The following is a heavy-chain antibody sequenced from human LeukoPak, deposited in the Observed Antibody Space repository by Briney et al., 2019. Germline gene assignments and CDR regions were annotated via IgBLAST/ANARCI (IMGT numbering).Heavy chain of an antibody. D-gene: IGHD3-10*01. CDR1: GFTFDDYA. V-gene: IGHV3-9*03. CDR3: AKDRGTMVRGVPYYFDY. CDR2: ISWNSGSI. Sequence: GRSLRLSCAASGFTFDDYAMHWVRQAPGKGLEWVSGISWNSGSIGYADSVKGRFTISRDNAKNSLYLQMNSLRAEDMALYYCAKDRGTMVRGVPYYFDYWGQGTLVTVSS. J-gene: IGHJ4*02.